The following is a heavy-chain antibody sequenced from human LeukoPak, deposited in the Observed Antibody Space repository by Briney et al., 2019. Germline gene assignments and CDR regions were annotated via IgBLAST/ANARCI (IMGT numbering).Heavy chain of an antibody. D-gene: IGHD5/OR15-5a*01. CDR3: VRGDLRLPRSTPDR. Sequence: AGGSLRLSCAASGFSFTNYWMHWVRQAPGKGLVWVSHINSDGSATRYADSVKGRFTISRDNAMNTLYLQMNSLRGEDTAVYYCVRGDLRLPRSTPDRWGQGTLVTVSS. CDR2: INSDGSAT. J-gene: IGHJ5*02. CDR1: GFSFTNYW. V-gene: IGHV3-74*01.